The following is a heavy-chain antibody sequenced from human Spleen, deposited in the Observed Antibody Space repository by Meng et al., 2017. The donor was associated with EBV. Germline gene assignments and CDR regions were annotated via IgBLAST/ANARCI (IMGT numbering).Heavy chain of an antibody. CDR2: ISSSSSYI. J-gene: IGHJ4*02. Sequence: EVQLVESGGGLVKPGGSRRLSCAASGFTFSSYSMNWVRQAPGRGLEWVSSISSSSSYIYYADSVKGRFTISRDNAKNSLYLQMNSLRAEDTAVYYCAREPDYYDSSSVDYWGQGTLVTVYS. V-gene: IGHV3-21*01. CDR3: AREPDYYDSSSVDY. D-gene: IGHD3-22*01. CDR1: GFTFSSYS.